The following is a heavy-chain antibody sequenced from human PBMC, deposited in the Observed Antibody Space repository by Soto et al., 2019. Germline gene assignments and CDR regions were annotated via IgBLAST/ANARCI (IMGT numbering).Heavy chain of an antibody. D-gene: IGHD3-22*01. CDR3: ARIKPYYYDSSGYGGMDV. CDR2: IIPIFGTA. V-gene: IGHV1-69*13. Sequence: SVKVSCKASGGTFSSYAISWVRQAPGQGLEWMGGIIPIFGTANYAQKFQGRVTITADESTSTAYMELSSLRSEDTAVYYCARIKPYYYDSSGYGGMDVWGQGTTVTVSS. J-gene: IGHJ6*02. CDR1: GGTFSSYA.